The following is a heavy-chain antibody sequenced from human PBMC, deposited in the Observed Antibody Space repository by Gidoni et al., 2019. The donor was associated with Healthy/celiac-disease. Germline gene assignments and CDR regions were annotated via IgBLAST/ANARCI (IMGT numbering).Heavy chain of an antibody. D-gene: IGHD3-22*01. CDR2: INWNGGST. CDR3: ARVNYYDSSGYYYFDY. CDR1: GFTFDDYG. J-gene: IGHJ4*02. Sequence: EVQLVESGGGVVRPGGSLRLSCAASGFTFDDYGMSWVRQAPGKGLEWVSGINWNGGSTGYADSVKGRFTIPRDNAKNSLYLQMNSLRAEDTALYHCARVNYYDSSGYYYFDYWGQGTLVTVSS. V-gene: IGHV3-20*01.